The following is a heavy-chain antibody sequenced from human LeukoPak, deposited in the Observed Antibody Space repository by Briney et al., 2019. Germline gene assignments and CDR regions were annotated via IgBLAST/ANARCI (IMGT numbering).Heavy chain of an antibody. D-gene: IGHD3-22*01. J-gene: IGHJ3*01. V-gene: IGHV3-23*01. CDR1: GFSFSNYA. CDR3: AKSRLSYYDDAFDA. CDR2: IAGGGGKR. Sequence: GGSLRLSCAASGFSFSNYAMSWVRQAPGKGLEWVSFIAGGGGKRFYADSVKGRLTISRDNSKNSLFLQMNSLRAGDTAVYYCAKSRLSYYDDAFDAWGQGTMVTVSS.